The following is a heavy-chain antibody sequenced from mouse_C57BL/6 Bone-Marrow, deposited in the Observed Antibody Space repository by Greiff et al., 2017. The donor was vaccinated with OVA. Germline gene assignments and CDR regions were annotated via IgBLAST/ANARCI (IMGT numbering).Heavy chain of an antibody. CDR3: ASGTWAMDY. Sequence: VQGVESGPGLVAPSQRLSITCTVSGFSFTSYGVDWVRQSPGKGLEWLGVIWGVGSTNYNSALKSRLSISKDNSKSQVFLKMNSLQTDDTAMYYCASGTWAMDYWGQGTSVTVSS. CDR2: IWGVGST. J-gene: IGHJ4*01. CDR1: GFSFTSYG. V-gene: IGHV2-6*01.